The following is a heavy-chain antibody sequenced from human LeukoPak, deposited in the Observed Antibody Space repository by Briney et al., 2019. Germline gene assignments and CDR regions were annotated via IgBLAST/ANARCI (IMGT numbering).Heavy chain of an antibody. CDR2: IRYDGSNK. CDR1: GFTFSSYW. Sequence: GGSLRLSCAASGFTFSSYWMSWVRQAPGKGLEWLAFIRYDGSNKNYADSVKGRFTISRDNTKNSLYLQMNSLRAEDTAVYYCAKDGGSDPDSFDIWGQGTMVTVSS. CDR3: AKDGGSDPDSFDI. D-gene: IGHD2-15*01. V-gene: IGHV3-30*02. J-gene: IGHJ3*02.